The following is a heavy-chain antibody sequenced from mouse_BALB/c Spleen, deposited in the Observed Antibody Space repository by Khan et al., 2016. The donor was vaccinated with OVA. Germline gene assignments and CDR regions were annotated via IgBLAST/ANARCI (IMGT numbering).Heavy chain of an antibody. CDR2: IWGSGNT. Sequence: QVQLKESGPGLVAPSQSLSITCTVSGFSLTDYGVSWIRQPPGKGLEWLGVIWGSGNTYYNSALKSRLSISKDNSKSQVFLKMTSLQTDDTAMYYCAKGVWSYYYTLDYWSQGTSVTVSS. J-gene: IGHJ4*01. V-gene: IGHV2-6-5*01. CDR3: AKGVWSYYYTLDY. CDR1: GFSLTDYG.